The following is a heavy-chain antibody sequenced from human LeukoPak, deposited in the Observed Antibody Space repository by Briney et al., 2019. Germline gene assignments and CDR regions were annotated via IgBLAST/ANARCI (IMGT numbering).Heavy chain of an antibody. J-gene: IGHJ6*02. CDR2: ISYDGSNK. Sequence: TXSXYAMHWVRQAPGKGLEWVAVISYDGSNKYYADSVKGRFTISRDNSKNTLYLQMNSLRAEDTAVYYCARDDYYDSSGYYFYYYYYGMDVWGQGTTVTVSS. D-gene: IGHD3-22*01. CDR3: ARDDYYDSSGYYFYYYYYGMDV. CDR1: TXSXYA. V-gene: IGHV3-30-3*01.